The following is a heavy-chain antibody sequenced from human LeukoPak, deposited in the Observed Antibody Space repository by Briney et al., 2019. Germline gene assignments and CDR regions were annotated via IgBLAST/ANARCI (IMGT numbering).Heavy chain of an antibody. CDR2: INSDMSST. J-gene: IGHJ4*02. D-gene: IGHD1-26*01. CDR1: GFTFSNYW. Sequence: GGSLRLSCAASGFTFSNYWMHWVRQAPGKGLVWVSRINSDMSSTNYADSVKGRFTISRDDSKNTLYLQMNSLRADDTAVYYCAKDLGRYRNNFFDYWGQGNLVAVAS. CDR3: AKDLGRYRNNFFDY. V-gene: IGHV3-74*01.